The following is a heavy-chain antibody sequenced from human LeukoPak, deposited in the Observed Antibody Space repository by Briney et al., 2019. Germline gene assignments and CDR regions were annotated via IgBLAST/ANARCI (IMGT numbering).Heavy chain of an antibody. Sequence: PGGSLRLSCAASGFTFSSYAMSWVRQAPGKGLEWVSAISGSGGSTYYADSVKGRFTISRDNSKNTLYLQMNSLRAEDTAVYYCARDRSDYGGNLNWFDPWGQGTLVTVSS. D-gene: IGHD4-23*01. J-gene: IGHJ5*02. CDR1: GFTFSSYA. CDR2: ISGSGGST. CDR3: ARDRSDYGGNLNWFDP. V-gene: IGHV3-23*01.